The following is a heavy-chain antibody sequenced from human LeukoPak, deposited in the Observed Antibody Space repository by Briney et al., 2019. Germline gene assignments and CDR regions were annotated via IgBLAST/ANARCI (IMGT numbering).Heavy chain of an antibody. J-gene: IGHJ6*02. D-gene: IGHD2-21*02. CDR2: ISSSGSTI. Sequence: QPGGSLRLSCAASGFTFSSYEMNWVRQAPGKGLEWVSYISSSGSTIYYADSVKGRFTISRDNVKNSLYLQMNSLRAEDTAVYYRARGGYCGGDCYYYYYYGMDAWGQGTTVTVSS. V-gene: IGHV3-48*03. CDR1: GFTFSSYE. CDR3: ARGGYCGGDCYYYYYYGMDA.